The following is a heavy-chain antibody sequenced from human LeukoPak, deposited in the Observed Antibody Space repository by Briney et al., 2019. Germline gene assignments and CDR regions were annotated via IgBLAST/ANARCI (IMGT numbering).Heavy chain of an antibody. CDR3: ARARGVVVKPFDY. Sequence: PGGSLRLSCAASGFTFSSYSMNWVRQAPGKGLEWVSSISSSSSNIYYADSVKGRFTISRDNAQNSLYLQMNSLRAEDTAVYYCARARGVVVKPFDYWGQGTLVTVSS. CDR2: ISSSSSNI. J-gene: IGHJ4*02. D-gene: IGHD3-22*01. V-gene: IGHV3-21*01. CDR1: GFTFSSYS.